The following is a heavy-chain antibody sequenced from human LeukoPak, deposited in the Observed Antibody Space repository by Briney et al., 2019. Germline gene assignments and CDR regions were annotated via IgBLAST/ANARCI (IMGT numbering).Heavy chain of an antibody. V-gene: IGHV3-23*01. J-gene: IGHJ4*02. CDR2: ISGSGGST. CDR3: AKGGHYGSGNPHDY. D-gene: IGHD3-10*01. CDR1: GFTFSSYA. Sequence: GGSLRLSCAASGFTFSSYAMSWVRQAPGKGLEWVSAISGSGGSTYYADSVKGRFTISRDNSKNTLYLQMNSLRAEDTAVYYCAKGGHYGSGNPHDYWGQGTLVTVSS.